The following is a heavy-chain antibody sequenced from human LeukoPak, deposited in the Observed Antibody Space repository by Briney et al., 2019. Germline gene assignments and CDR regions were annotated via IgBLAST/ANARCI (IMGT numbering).Heavy chain of an antibody. J-gene: IGHJ6*03. CDR3: ARTAYSSSWWTGTYYYYMDV. V-gene: IGHV3-7*01. CDR2: IKQDGSEK. CDR1: GFTFSSYW. Sequence: PGGSLRLSCAASGFTFSSYWMSWVRQAPGKGLEWVANIKQDGSEKYYVDSVKGRFTISRDNAKNSLYLQMNSLRAEDTAVYYCARTAYSSSWWTGTYYYYMDVWGKGTTVTISS. D-gene: IGHD6-13*01.